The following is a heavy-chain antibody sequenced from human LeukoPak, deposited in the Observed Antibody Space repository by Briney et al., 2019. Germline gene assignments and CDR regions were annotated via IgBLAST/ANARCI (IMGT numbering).Heavy chain of an antibody. Sequence: PGGSLRLSCAASGFTFSSYAMHWVRQAPGKGLEWVAVISYDGSNKYYADSVKGRFTISRDNSKNTLYLQMNSLKTEDTAVYYCTTDIVVVPAANKRGGGNYYYYMDVWGKGTTVTVSS. CDR3: TTDIVVVPAANKRGGGNYYYYMDV. J-gene: IGHJ6*03. CDR2: ISYDGSNK. D-gene: IGHD2-2*01. V-gene: IGHV3-30-3*01. CDR1: GFTFSSYA.